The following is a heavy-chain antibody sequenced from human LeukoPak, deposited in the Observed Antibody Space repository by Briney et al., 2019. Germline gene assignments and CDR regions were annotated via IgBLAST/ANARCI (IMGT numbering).Heavy chain of an antibody. CDR1: GFTFSSYW. CDR3: ARNRGGGWYDAFDI. J-gene: IGHJ3*02. D-gene: IGHD6-19*01. Sequence: GGSLRLSCAASGFTFSSYWMSWVRQAPGKGLEWVANIKQDGSEKYYVDSVKGRFTISRDNAKNSLYLQVNSLRAEDTAVYYCARNRGGGWYDAFDIWGQGTMVTVSS. CDR2: IKQDGSEK. V-gene: IGHV3-7*01.